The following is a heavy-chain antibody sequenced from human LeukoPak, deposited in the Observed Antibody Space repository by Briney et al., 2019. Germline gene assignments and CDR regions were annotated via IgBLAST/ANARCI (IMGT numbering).Heavy chain of an antibody. Sequence: SETLSLTCAVYGGSFSGYYWSWIRQPPGKGLEWIGEINHSGSTNYNPSLKSRVTISVDTSKNQFSLKLSSVTAADTAVYYCARVRPTSYYFDYWGQGTLVTVPS. J-gene: IGHJ4*02. CDR1: GGSFSGYY. CDR2: INHSGST. V-gene: IGHV4-34*01. CDR3: ARVRPTSYYFDY.